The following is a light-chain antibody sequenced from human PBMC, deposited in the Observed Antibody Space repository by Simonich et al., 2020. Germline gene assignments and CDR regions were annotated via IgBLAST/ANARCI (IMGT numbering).Light chain of an antibody. Sequence: SSELTQPPSVSVSPGQTASITCSGDKLGDKYACWYQQKPGQSPVLVIYQDSKRPSGIPERFSGSNSGNTDTLTISGTQAMDEADYYCQAWDSSNWVFGGGTKLTVL. V-gene: IGLV3-1*01. CDR3: QAWDSSNWV. CDR2: QDS. J-gene: IGLJ3*02. CDR1: KLGDKY.